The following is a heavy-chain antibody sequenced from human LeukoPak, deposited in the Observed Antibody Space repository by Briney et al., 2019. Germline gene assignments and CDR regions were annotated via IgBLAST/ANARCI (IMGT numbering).Heavy chain of an antibody. V-gene: IGHV3-48*03. CDR1: GFTFSSYE. J-gene: IGHJ4*02. CDR3: ARDQQLAYFDY. Sequence: GGSLRLSCAASGFTFSSYEMNWVRQAPGKRREGVSYISSSGSTIYYADSVKGRFTISRDNAKNSLYLQMNSLRAEDTAVYYCARDQQLAYFDYWGQGTLVTVSS. D-gene: IGHD6-6*01. CDR2: ISSSGSTI.